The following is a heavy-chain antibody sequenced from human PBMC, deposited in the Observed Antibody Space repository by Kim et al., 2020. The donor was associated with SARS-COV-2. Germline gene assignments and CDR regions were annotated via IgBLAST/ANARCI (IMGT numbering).Heavy chain of an antibody. V-gene: IGHV3-30*18. CDR3: AKEGRDYDFWSGIDY. CDR2: ISYDGSNK. Sequence: GGSLRLSCAASGFTFSSYGMHWVRQAPGKGLEWVAVISYDGSNKYYADSVKGRFTISRDNSKNTLYLQMNSLRAEDTAVYYCAKEGRDYDFWSGIDYWGQGTLVTVSS. CDR1: GFTFSSYG. D-gene: IGHD3-3*01. J-gene: IGHJ4*02.